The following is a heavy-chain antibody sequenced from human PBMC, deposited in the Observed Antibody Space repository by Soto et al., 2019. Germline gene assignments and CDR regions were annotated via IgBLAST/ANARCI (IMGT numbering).Heavy chain of an antibody. CDR3: VRDSSSSY. V-gene: IGHV4-4*07. J-gene: IGHJ4*02. Sequence: SETLSLTCTVSGGSISTYYWSWIRQPAGKGLEWIGHISTSGSTNYNPSLKSRVTMSVDTSKNQFSLKLSSVTAEDTAVYYCVRDSSSSYWGQGTLVTVSS. CDR1: GGSISTYY. CDR2: ISTSGST. D-gene: IGHD6-6*01.